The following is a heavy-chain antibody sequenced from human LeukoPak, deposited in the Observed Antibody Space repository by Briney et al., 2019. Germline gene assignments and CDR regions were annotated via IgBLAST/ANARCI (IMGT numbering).Heavy chain of an antibody. J-gene: IGHJ6*03. Sequence: GASVKVSCKASGYTFTSYAMNWVRQAPGQGLEWMGWINTNTGNPTYAQGFTGRFVFSLDTSVSTAYLQISSLKAEDTAVYYCARHGSLSSSDPYYYYYMDVWGKGTTVTVSS. V-gene: IGHV7-4-1*02. CDR2: INTNTGNP. CDR1: GYTFTSYA. CDR3: ARHGSLSSSDPYYYYYMDV. D-gene: IGHD6-6*01.